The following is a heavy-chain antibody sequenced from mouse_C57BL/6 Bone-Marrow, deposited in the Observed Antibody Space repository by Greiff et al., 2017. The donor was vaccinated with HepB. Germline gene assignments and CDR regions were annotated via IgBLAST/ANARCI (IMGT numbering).Heavy chain of an antibody. CDR3: ARLITTVVPYWYFDV. CDR2: ISNGGGST. Sequence: EVKLMESGGGLVQPGGSLKLSCAASGFTFSDYYMYWVRQTPEKRLEWVAYISNGGGSTYYPDTVKGRFTISRDNAKNTLYLQMSRLKSEDTAMYYCARLITTVVPYWYFDVWGTGTTVTVSS. V-gene: IGHV5-12*01. D-gene: IGHD1-1*01. CDR1: GFTFSDYY. J-gene: IGHJ1*03.